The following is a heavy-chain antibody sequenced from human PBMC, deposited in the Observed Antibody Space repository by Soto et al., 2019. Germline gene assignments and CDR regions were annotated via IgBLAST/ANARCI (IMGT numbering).Heavy chain of an antibody. D-gene: IGHD6-13*01. V-gene: IGHV1-18*01. Sequence: QVQLVQSGAEVKKPGASVKVSCKASGYTFTSYGIRWGRQAPGQGLERMGWISAYNGNTNYAQKLQGRVTTTTATSTSTAYMELRSRRTDDTAVYYCAGESSSSCHDYWGQGTLVTVSS. CDR1: GYTFTSYG. CDR2: ISAYNGNT. J-gene: IGHJ4*02. CDR3: AGESSSSCHDY.